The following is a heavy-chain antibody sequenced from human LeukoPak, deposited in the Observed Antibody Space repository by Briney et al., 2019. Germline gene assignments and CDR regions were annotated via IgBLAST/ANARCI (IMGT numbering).Heavy chain of an antibody. V-gene: IGHV3-48*01. J-gene: IGHJ3*02. D-gene: IGHD3-3*01. CDR1: GFTFSSYS. CDR3: AKAQWGAIFGVVIMPRAFDI. Sequence: GGSLRLSCAASGFTFSSYSMNWVRQAPGKGLEWVSYISSSSSTIYYADSVKGRFTISRDNSKNTLYLQMNSLRAEDTAVYYCAKAQWGAIFGVVIMPRAFDIWGQGTMVTVSS. CDR2: ISSSSSTI.